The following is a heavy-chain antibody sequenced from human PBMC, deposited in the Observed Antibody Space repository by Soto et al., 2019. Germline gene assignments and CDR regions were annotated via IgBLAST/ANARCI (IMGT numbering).Heavy chain of an antibody. CDR3: ASEGPFSSAHYYYPMDV. CDR2: IYYSGST. CDR1: GGSISSSSYY. D-gene: IGHD6-19*01. V-gene: IGHV4-39*07. J-gene: IGHJ6*02. Sequence: SETLSLTCTVSGGSISSSSYYWGWIRQPPGKGLEWIGSIYYSGSTYYNPSLKSRVTISVDTSNSQFSLKLSSVTAADTAVYYCASEGPFSSAHYYYPMDVWGQGATVTVS.